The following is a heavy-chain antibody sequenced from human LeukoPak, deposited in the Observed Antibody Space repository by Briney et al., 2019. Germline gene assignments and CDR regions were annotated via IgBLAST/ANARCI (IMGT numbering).Heavy chain of an antibody. CDR2: IYYSGST. CDR1: DGSISSRTYY. Sequence: SETLSLTCTVSDGSISSRTYYWGWIRQPPGKGLEWIGSIYYSGSTYYNPSLKSRVTISVDTSKNQFSLKLSSVTAADTAVYYCARGSGGYANFDYWGQGTLVTVSS. V-gene: IGHV4-39*07. J-gene: IGHJ4*02. D-gene: IGHD3-3*01. CDR3: ARGSGGYANFDY.